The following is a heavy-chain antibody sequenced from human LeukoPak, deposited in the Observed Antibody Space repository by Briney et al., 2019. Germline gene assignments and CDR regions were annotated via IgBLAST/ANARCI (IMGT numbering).Heavy chain of an antibody. CDR3: AKPGSGYYYDAFDI. J-gene: IGHJ3*02. CDR2: ISWNSGSI. D-gene: IGHD3-22*01. V-gene: IGHV3-9*01. Sequence: GGSLRLSCAASGFTFDDYAMHWVRQAPGKGLEWVSGISWNSGSIGYADSVKGRFTISRDNSRNSLYLQMNSLRTEDTALYYCAKPGSGYYYDAFDIWGQGTMVTVSS. CDR1: GFTFDDYA.